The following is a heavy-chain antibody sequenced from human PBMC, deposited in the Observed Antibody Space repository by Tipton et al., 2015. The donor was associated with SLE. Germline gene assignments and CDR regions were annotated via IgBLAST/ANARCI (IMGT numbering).Heavy chain of an antibody. CDR1: GGSISSYY. V-gene: IGHV4-59*12. D-gene: IGHD6-13*01. CDR3: ARERYSSSLRWFDP. Sequence: TLSLTCTVSGGSISSYYWSWIRQPPGKGLEWIGYIHYTESANYNPSLRSRVTTSVDTSKNQLSLKLSSVTAADTAVYYCARERYSSSLRWFDPWGQGTLVTVSS. J-gene: IGHJ5*02. CDR2: IHYTESA.